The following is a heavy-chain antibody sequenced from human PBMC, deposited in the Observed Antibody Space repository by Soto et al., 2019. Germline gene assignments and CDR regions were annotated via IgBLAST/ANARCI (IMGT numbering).Heavy chain of an antibody. V-gene: IGHV3-49*03. Sequence: GGSLRLSCTASGSTFGDYAMSWFRQAPGKGLEWVGFIRSKAYGGTTEYAASVKGRFTISRDDSKSIAYLQMNSLKTEDTAVYYCTRAGYYYGSGSPNPFDYWGQGTLVTVSS. CDR1: GSTFGDYA. D-gene: IGHD3-10*01. CDR3: TRAGYYYGSGSPNPFDY. CDR2: IRSKAYGGTT. J-gene: IGHJ4*02.